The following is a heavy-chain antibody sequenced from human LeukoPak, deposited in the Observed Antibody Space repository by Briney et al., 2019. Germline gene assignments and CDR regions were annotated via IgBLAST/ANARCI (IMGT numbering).Heavy chain of an antibody. CDR2: ISAYNGNT. CDR1: VYTFTSYG. CDR3: ARVIAVAGTPRPTKYGMDV. J-gene: IGHJ6*02. D-gene: IGHD6-19*01. V-gene: IGHV1-18*01. Sequence: GAPVTVSCTGSVYTFTSYGISWVRQAPGQGLEWMGWISAYNGNTNYAQKLQGRGTMTTDTSTSTDYMELRRLRSDDTAVYYCARVIAVAGTPRPTKYGMDVWGQGTTVTVSS.